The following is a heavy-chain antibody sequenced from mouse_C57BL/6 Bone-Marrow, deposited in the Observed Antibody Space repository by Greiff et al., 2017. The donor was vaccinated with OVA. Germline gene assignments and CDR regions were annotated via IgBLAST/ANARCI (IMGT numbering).Heavy chain of an antibody. V-gene: IGHV1-26*01. D-gene: IGHD1-1*01. Sequence: VQLQQSGPELVKPGASVKISCKASGYTFTDYYMNWVKQSHGQSLEWIGDINPNNGGTSYNQKFKGKATFTVDKSSSTAYMELRSLTSEDSAVYYCARDYYGSSLYYFDYWGQGTTLTVSS. J-gene: IGHJ2*01. CDR1: GYTFTDYY. CDR2: INPNNGGT. CDR3: ARDYYGSSLYYFDY.